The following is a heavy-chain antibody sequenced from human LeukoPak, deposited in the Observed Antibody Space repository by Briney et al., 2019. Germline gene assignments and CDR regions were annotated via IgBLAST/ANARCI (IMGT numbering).Heavy chain of an antibody. Sequence: HSGGSLRLSCAASGFTFDDYAMHWVRQAPGKGLEWVSLISWDGGSTYYADSVKGRFTISRDNSKNSLYLQMNSLRAEDTALYYCAKDMRGYCSGGSCLPDYWGQGTLVTVSS. CDR3: AKDMRGYCSGGSCLPDY. CDR1: GFTFDDYA. J-gene: IGHJ4*02. D-gene: IGHD2-15*01. CDR2: ISWDGGST. V-gene: IGHV3-43D*03.